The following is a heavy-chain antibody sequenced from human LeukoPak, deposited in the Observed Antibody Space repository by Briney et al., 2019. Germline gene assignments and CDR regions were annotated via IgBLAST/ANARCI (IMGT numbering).Heavy chain of an antibody. J-gene: IGHJ3*01. Sequence: PGGSLRLSCSASGFTFSNFDMHWVRQEKGKGLEWVSSIGTGGHTYYAPSVKGRFTISRENAKNSLYLEMNSLGAGDTAIYYYTRGGLEAPCDVWGQGTMVAVSS. CDR1: GFTFSNFD. CDR2: IGTGGHT. CDR3: TRGGLEAPCDV. V-gene: IGHV3-13*01. D-gene: IGHD5-24*01.